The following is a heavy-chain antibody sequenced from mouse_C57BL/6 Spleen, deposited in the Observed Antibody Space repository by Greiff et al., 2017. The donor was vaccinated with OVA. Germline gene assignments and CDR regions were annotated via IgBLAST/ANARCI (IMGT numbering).Heavy chain of an antibody. CDR1: GFTFSDYG. CDR2: ISSGSSTI. D-gene: IGHD4-1*01. V-gene: IGHV5-17*01. CDR3: ASGGLTGDYFDY. J-gene: IGHJ2*01. Sequence: EAQGVESGGGLVKPGGSLKLSCAASGFTFSDYGMHWVRQAPEKGLEWVAYISSGSSTIYYADTVKGRFTISRDNAKNTLFLQMTSLRSEDTAMYYCASGGLTGDYFDYWGQGTTLTVSS.